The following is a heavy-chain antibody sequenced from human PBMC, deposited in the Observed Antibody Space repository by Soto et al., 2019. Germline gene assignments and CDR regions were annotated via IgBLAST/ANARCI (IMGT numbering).Heavy chain of an antibody. V-gene: IGHV1-46*01. CDR1: GYTFTSYY. CDR2: INPSGGST. Sequence: GASVKVSCKASGYTFTSYYMHWVRQAPGQGLEWMGIINPSGGSTSYAQKFQGRVTMTRDTSTSTVYMELSSLRSEDTAVYYCASAVDTAMVSRYYYGMDVWGQGTTGTGSS. CDR3: ASAVDTAMVSRYYYGMDV. J-gene: IGHJ6*02. D-gene: IGHD5-18*01.